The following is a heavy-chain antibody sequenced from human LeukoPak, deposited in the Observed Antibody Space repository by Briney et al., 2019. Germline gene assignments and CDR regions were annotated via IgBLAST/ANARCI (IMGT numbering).Heavy chain of an antibody. V-gene: IGHV3-66*01. CDR2: IYSGGST. CDR3: ASGSYYNDAFDI. J-gene: IGHJ3*02. Sequence: QSGGSLRLSCAAFGFTVSSNYMSWVRQAPGKGLEWVSVIYSGGSTYYADSVKGRFIISRDNSKNTLYLQMNSLRAEDTAVYYCASGSYYNDAFDIWGQGTMVTVSS. D-gene: IGHD3-10*01. CDR1: GFTVSSNY.